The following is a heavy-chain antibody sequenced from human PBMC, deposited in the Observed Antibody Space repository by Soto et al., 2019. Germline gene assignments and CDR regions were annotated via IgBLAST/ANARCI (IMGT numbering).Heavy chain of an antibody. CDR2: IKSKTDGGTT. Sequence: GGSLRLSCAASGFTFSNAWMSWVRQAPGKGLEWVGRIKSKTDGGTTDYAAPVKGRFTVSRDDSKNTLYLQMDSLKMEDTAVYYCTAFSRQLVGGVWFDYWGQGTLVTVSS. V-gene: IGHV3-15*01. CDR3: TAFSRQLVGGVWFDY. D-gene: IGHD6-6*01. J-gene: IGHJ4*02. CDR1: GFTFSNAW.